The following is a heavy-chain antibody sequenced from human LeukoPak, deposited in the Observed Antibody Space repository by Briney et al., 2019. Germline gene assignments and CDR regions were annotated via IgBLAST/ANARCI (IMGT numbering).Heavy chain of an antibody. D-gene: IGHD2/OR15-2a*01. V-gene: IGHV1-69*13. CDR2: IIPIFGTA. CDR3: TRGPSRVYYYYYMDV. J-gene: IGHJ6*03. Sequence: GASVKVSCKASGGTFSNYAISWVRQAPGQGLEWMGGIIPIFGTANYAQKFRGRVTITADESTSTAYMEVSSLRSEDTAVYYCTRGPSRVYYYYYMDVWGKGTTVTISS. CDR1: GGTFSNYA.